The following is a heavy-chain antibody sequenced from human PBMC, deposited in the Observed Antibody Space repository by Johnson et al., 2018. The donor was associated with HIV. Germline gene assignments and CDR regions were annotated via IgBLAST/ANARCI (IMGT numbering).Heavy chain of an antibody. CDR3: AKEGLRSSLRSGDAFDI. CDR1: GFTFSFYA. D-gene: IGHD6-6*01. Sequence: QVQLVESGGGVAQPGRSLRLSCAASGFTFSFYAMHWVRQAPGKGLAWVALILYDGSNKYYADSVKGRFTISRDNSKNTLYLQMNSLRAEDTAVYYLAKEGLRSSLRSGDAFDIWGHGTLVTVSS. J-gene: IGHJ3*02. CDR2: ILYDGSNK. V-gene: IGHV3-30-3*01.